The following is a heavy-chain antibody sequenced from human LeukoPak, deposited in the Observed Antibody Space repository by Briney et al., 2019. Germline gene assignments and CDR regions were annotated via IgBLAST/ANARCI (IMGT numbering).Heavy chain of an antibody. Sequence: PGGSLRPSCAASGFTFSSYAMSWVRQAPGKGLEWVSAISGSGGSTYYADSVKGRFTISRDNSKNTLYLQMNSLRAEDTAVYYCAKDLVVVPAAIDYWGQGTLVTVSS. CDR1: GFTFSSYA. CDR3: AKDLVVVPAAIDY. D-gene: IGHD2-2*01. CDR2: ISGSGGST. V-gene: IGHV3-23*01. J-gene: IGHJ4*02.